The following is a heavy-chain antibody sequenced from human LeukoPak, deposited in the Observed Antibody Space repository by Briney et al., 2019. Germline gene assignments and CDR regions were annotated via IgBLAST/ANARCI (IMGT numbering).Heavy chain of an antibody. V-gene: IGHV4-39*07. Sequence: SETLSLTCTVSGGSISSSSYYWGWIRQPPGKGLEWIGSIYYSGSTNYNPSLKSRVTISVDTSKNQFSLKLSSVTAADTAVYYCARVGYDILTGYSYFDYWGQGTLVTVSS. CDR3: ARVGYDILTGYSYFDY. CDR2: IYYSGST. J-gene: IGHJ4*02. D-gene: IGHD3-9*01. CDR1: GGSISSSSYY.